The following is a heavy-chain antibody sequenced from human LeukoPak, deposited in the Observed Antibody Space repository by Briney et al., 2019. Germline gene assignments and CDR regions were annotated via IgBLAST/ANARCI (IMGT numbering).Heavy chain of an antibody. V-gene: IGHV1-2*02. CDR3: ARVADGSSGYYDAFDI. CDR2: INPNSGGT. D-gene: IGHD3-22*01. Sequence: GASVKVSCKASGYTFTGYYMHWVRQAPGQGLEGMGWINPNSGGTNYAQKFQGRVTMTRDMSTSTVYMELSSLRSEDTAVYYCARVADGSSGYYDAFDIWGQGTMVTVSS. CDR1: GYTFTGYY. J-gene: IGHJ3*02.